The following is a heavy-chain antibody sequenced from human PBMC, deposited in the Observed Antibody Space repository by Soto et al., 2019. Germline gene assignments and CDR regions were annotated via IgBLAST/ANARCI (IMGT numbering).Heavy chain of an antibody. CDR1: GLTFANYW. Sequence: GGSLRLACAASGLTFANYWTHWVRQAPGKGLAWVSRINPDGSRTSYADSVTGRFTISRDNAKNTLYLQMNSLRVEDTAVYYCARETYRSFYFDYWGQGTLVTVSS. D-gene: IGHD3-10*01. V-gene: IGHV3-74*01. J-gene: IGHJ4*02. CDR3: ARETYRSFYFDY. CDR2: INPDGSRT.